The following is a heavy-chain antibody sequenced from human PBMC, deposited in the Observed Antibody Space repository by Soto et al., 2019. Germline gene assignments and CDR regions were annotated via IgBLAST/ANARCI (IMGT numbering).Heavy chain of an antibody. D-gene: IGHD3-9*01. CDR3: AKGGHDAFCECGRSYFDT. Sequence: EVHLVESGGGVEQPGRFIRLSCAASGFTFDDFAMHWVRRVQGTGLEWVSSITWNVKITGYADSVKGRFIISRNNAKNSLYLQMTSLRRDESALYYRAKGGHDAFCECGRSYFDTWGQGTHVTVSS. CDR2: ITWNVKIT. CDR1: GFTFDDFA. V-gene: IGHV3-9*01. J-gene: IGHJ5*02.